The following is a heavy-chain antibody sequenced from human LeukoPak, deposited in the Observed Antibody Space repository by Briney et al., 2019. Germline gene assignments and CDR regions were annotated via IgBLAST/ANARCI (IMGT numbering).Heavy chain of an antibody. J-gene: IGHJ4*02. V-gene: IGHV3-30*04. Sequence: PGGSLRLSCAASGFIFSNYAMHWAHQAPGKGLEWLIFISYDGSNKYYADSVKGRFTISRDNSKNTLYLQMNSLRAEDTAVYYCARDTYGSDYWGQGTLVTVSS. D-gene: IGHD3-10*01. CDR1: GFIFSNYA. CDR2: ISYDGSNK. CDR3: ARDTYGSDY.